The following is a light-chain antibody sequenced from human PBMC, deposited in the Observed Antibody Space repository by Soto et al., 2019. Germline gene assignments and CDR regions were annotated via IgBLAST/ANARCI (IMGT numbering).Light chain of an antibody. CDR2: TAS. J-gene: IGKJ1*01. CDR3: HQTYSAPRT. V-gene: IGKV1-39*01. CDR1: QSIMTY. Sequence: DIQMTQSPSSLSATVGDRVTISCRASQSIMTYLNRYQQKPGEAPKLLIYTASTLHNGVPSRFSGGGSGTDLTLTISSQQHEDFATYFCHQTYSAPRTFGQATKVEVK.